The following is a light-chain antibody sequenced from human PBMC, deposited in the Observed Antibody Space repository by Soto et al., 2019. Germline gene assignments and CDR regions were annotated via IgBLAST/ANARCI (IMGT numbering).Light chain of an antibody. CDR2: EVS. V-gene: IGLV2-14*01. J-gene: IGLJ1*01. Sequence: QSALTQPASVSGSPGQSITISCTGTSSDIGAYNHVSWYQQNPGKAPQLIIYEVSNRPSGLSNRFSASKSGNAASLTISGRQAEDEADYFCCSFATSSTLVFGTGTKLTVL. CDR1: SSDIGAYNH. CDR3: CSFATSSTLV.